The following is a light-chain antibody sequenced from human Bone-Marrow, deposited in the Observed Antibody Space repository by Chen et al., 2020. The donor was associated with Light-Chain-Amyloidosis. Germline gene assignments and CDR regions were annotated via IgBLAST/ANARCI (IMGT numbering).Light chain of an antibody. V-gene: IGLV2-8*01. CDR2: EVS. Sequence: QSALTQPPSASGSPGQSVTISCTGTSSDVGGYNYVSWYQQHPGKAPKLMIYEVSKRPSGVPDRFSGSKSGTTASLTVSGLQAEDEADYYCSSYACSNNHWVFGGGTKLTVL. CDR3: SSYACSNNHWV. CDR1: SSDVGGYNY. J-gene: IGLJ3*02.